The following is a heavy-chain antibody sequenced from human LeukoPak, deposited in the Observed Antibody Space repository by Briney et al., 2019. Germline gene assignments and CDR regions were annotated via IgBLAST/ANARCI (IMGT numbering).Heavy chain of an antibody. V-gene: IGHV3-7*04. CDR1: GFTFRTFS. CDR3: ARTRDYGSGSYRAFDY. D-gene: IGHD3-10*01. Sequence: GGSLRLSCAVSGFTFRTFSVSWVRQAPGTGLEWVANIKQDGSEKYYVDSVKGRFTISRDTAKNSLYLQMNSLSAEDTAVYYCARTRDYGSGSYRAFDYWGQGTLVTVSS. J-gene: IGHJ4*02. CDR2: IKQDGSEK.